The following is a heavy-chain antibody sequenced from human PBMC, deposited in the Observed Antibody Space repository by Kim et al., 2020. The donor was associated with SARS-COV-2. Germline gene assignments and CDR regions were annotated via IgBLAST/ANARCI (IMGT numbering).Heavy chain of an antibody. D-gene: IGHD1-26*01. CDR3: ARGAGYSGSQYGMDV. Sequence: PPTRGRVTISVDTSKNQFSLKLSSVTAADTAVYYCARGAGYSGSQYGMDVWGQGTTVTVSS. J-gene: IGHJ6*02. V-gene: IGHV4-59*09.